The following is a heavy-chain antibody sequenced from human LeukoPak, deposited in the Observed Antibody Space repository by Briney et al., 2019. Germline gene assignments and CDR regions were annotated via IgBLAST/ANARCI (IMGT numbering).Heavy chain of an antibody. J-gene: IGHJ4*02. V-gene: IGHV1-2*06. CDR2: INPNSGGT. D-gene: IGHD3-22*01. Sequence: GASVKVSCKASGYTFTGYYMHWVRQAPGQGLEWMGRINPNSGGTNYAQKFQGRVTMTRDTSISTAYMELSRLRSDDHAMYYCPRWNRDYYDTSGYYDLNDYWGQGTLVTVSS. CDR1: GYTFTGYY. CDR3: PRWNRDYYDTSGYYDLNDY.